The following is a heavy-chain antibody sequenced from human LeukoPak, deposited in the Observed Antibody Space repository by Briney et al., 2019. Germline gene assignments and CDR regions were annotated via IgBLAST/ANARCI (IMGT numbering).Heavy chain of an antibody. CDR2: IYYSGST. Sequence: SQTLSLTCTVSGGSISSGGYYWSWIRQHPGKGLEWIGYIYYSGSTYYNPSLKSRVTISVDTSKNQFSLKLSPVTAADTAVYYCTYGSGSYFDYWGQGTLVTVSS. CDR1: GGSISSGGYY. D-gene: IGHD3-10*01. CDR3: TYGSGSYFDY. J-gene: IGHJ4*02. V-gene: IGHV4-31*03.